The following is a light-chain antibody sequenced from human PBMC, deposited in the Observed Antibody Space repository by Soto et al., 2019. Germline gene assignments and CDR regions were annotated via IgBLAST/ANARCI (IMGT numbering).Light chain of an antibody. J-gene: IGKJ1*01. V-gene: IGKV3-15*01. Sequence: ELVMTQSPATLSVSPGERATLSCRASQSVSHKLAWYQQKPGQAPSLLIYGASTRATSFPARFSGSGSGTDFPLTISSLQSEDSGVYYCQQFDDWPTFGQGTKVDIK. CDR2: GAS. CDR3: QQFDDWPT. CDR1: QSVSHK.